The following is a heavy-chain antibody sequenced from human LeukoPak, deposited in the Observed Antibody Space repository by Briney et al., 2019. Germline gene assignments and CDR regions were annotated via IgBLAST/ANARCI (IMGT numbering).Heavy chain of an antibody. D-gene: IGHD3-10*01. V-gene: IGHV3-30-3*01. CDR2: ISYDGSNK. J-gene: IGHJ5*02. Sequence: GGSLRLSCAASGFTFSSYAMSWVRQAPGKGLEWVAVISYDGSNKYYADSVKGRFTISRDNSKNALYLQMNSLRAEDTAVYYCARDRGRHYYGSGTNWFDPWGQGTLVTVSS. CDR1: GFTFSSYA. CDR3: ARDRGRHYYGSGTNWFDP.